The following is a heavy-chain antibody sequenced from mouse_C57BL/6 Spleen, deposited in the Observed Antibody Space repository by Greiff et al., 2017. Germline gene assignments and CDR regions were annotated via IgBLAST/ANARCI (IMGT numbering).Heavy chain of an antibody. CDR1: GYTFTDYE. D-gene: IGHD2-4*01. CDR2: IDPETGGT. J-gene: IGHJ3*01. CDR3: TRLGYYDYDGRGFAY. V-gene: IGHV1-15*01. Sequence: QVQLQQSGAELVRPGASVTLSCKASGYTFTDYEMHWVKQTPVHGLEWIGAIDPETGGTAYTQKFKGKAILTADKSSSTAYMELRSLTSEDSAVYYCTRLGYYDYDGRGFAYWGQGTLVTVSA.